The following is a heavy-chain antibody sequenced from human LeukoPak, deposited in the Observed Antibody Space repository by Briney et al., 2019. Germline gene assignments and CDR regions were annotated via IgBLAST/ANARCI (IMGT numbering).Heavy chain of an antibody. V-gene: IGHV4-59*01. CDR3: ARDRSPEHYYDSSHWDYYYGMDV. CDR2: IYYSGST. D-gene: IGHD3-22*01. Sequence: PSETLSLTCTVSGGSISNYWSWIRQPPGKGLEWIGYIYYSGSTNHNPSLKSRVTISVDTSKNQFSLKLSSVTAADTAVYYCARDRSPEHYYDSSHWDYYYGMDVWGQGTTVTVSS. J-gene: IGHJ6*02. CDR1: GGSISNY.